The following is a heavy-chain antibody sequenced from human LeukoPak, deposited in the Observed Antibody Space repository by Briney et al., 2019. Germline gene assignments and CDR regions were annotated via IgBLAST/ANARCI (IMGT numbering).Heavy chain of an antibody. Sequence: PGGSLRLSCAASGFTFSSCWMYWARQAPGKGLVWVSRINSDGSKTRYADSVKGRFTISRDNAKNTLYLQMNSLRAEDTAVYYCARRIESYDFWSAYYTPDYWGQGTLVTVSS. V-gene: IGHV3-74*01. CDR2: INSDGSKT. CDR1: GFTFSSCW. J-gene: IGHJ4*02. D-gene: IGHD3-3*01. CDR3: ARRIESYDFWSAYYTPDY.